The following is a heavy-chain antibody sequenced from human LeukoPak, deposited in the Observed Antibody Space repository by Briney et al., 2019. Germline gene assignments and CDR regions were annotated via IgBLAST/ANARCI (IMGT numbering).Heavy chain of an antibody. CDR2: IYYSGST. V-gene: IGHV4-39*07. Sequence: SETLSLTCTVSGASISSSSYYWGWIRQPPGKGLEWIGSIYYSGSTYYNPSLKSRVTISVDTSKNQFSLKLSSVTAADTAVYYCARGSTAVAGRAYYYYYMDVWGKGTTVTVSS. CDR1: GASISSSSYY. CDR3: ARGSTAVAGRAYYYYYMDV. D-gene: IGHD6-19*01. J-gene: IGHJ6*03.